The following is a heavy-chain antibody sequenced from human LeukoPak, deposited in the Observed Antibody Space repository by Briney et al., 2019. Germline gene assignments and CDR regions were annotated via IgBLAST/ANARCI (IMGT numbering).Heavy chain of an antibody. CDR2: IYSGGST. V-gene: IGHV3-53*01. CDR1: GFTFSSNY. J-gene: IGHJ5*02. D-gene: IGHD4-23*01. Sequence: GGSLRLSCAASGFTFSSNYMSWVRQAPGKGLEWVSVIYSGGSTYYADSVKGRFTISRDNSKNTLYLQMNSLRAEDTAVYYCARVKIYGGNSNWFDPWGQGTLVTVSS. CDR3: ARVKIYGGNSNWFDP.